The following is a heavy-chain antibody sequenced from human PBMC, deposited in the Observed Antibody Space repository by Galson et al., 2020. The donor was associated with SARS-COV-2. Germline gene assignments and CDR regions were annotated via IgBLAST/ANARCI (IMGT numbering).Heavy chain of an antibody. J-gene: IGHJ6*03. CDR1: GYTFTSSD. CDR2: MNPNSGNT. Sequence: GESLKISCKASGYTFTSSDINWVRQATGQGLERMGWMNPNSGNTGYAQQFQGRVTMTRNTSTSTAYMELSSLRSEDTDVYYCALLGYCSGGSCRTVNYYYYYMDVWCKGTTVTVSS. V-gene: IGHV1-8*01. CDR3: ALLGYCSGGSCRTVNYYYYYMDV. D-gene: IGHD2-15*01.